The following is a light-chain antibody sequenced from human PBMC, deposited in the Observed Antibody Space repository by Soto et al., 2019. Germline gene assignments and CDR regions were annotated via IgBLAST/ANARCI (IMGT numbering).Light chain of an antibody. CDR1: QTVSSR. V-gene: IGKV3-15*01. Sequence: EIVMTQSPATLSVSPGERATLSCRASQTVSSRLAWYQQKPGQAPRLLIYNPSTRATGSPARFSGSGSGTEFTLTISSLQSEDFAVYYCQQYNNWPPFTFGPGTKVDVK. CDR2: NPS. CDR3: QQYNNWPPFT. J-gene: IGKJ3*01.